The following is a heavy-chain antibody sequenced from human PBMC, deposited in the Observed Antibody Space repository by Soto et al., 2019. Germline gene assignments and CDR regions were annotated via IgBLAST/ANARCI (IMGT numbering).Heavy chain of an antibody. V-gene: IGHV4-59*01. CDR2: IYYSGST. CDR1: GGSISSYY. CDR3: ARGGGMYYYDSSGYTVPFYFDY. Sequence: QVQLQESGPGLVKPSETLSLTCTVSGGSISSYYWSWIRQPPGKGLEWIRYIYYSGSTNYNPSLKSRVTISVDTSKNQFSLKLSSVTAADTGVYYCARGGGMYYYDSSGYTVPFYFDYWGQGTLVTVSS. J-gene: IGHJ4*02. D-gene: IGHD3-22*01.